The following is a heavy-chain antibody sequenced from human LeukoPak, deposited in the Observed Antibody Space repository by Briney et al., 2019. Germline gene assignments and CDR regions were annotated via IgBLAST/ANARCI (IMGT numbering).Heavy chain of an antibody. CDR3: ARDSPHPMYYFDY. J-gene: IGHJ4*02. CDR2: IYYSGST. Sequence: SETLSLTCTVSGGSISSSSYYWGWIRQPPGKGLEWIGSIYYSGSTYYNPSLKSRVTISVDTSKNQFSLKLSSVTAADTAVYYCARDSPHPMYYFDYWGQGTLVTVSS. CDR1: GGSISSSSYY. V-gene: IGHV4-39*07.